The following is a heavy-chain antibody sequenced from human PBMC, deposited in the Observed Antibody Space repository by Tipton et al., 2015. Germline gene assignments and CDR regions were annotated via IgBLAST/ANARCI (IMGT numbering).Heavy chain of an antibody. J-gene: IGHJ4*02. Sequence: SLRLSCEASGFSFSNYWMTWVRQAPRKGLEWVANIKPDGSESYYLESVKGRFTFSRDNAKNSLYLQMNRLRAEDTAVYYCARRATGGYYFDYWGQGTLVTVSS. CDR2: IKPDGSES. CDR3: ARRATGGYYFDY. V-gene: IGHV3-7*01. D-gene: IGHD1-14*01. CDR1: GFSFSNYW.